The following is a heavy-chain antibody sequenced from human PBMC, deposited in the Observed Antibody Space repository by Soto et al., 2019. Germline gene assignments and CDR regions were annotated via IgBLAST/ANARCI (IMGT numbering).Heavy chain of an antibody. CDR2: TNQDGSEK. CDR1: GFSFRSDW. V-gene: IGHV3-7*04. Sequence: EDQLVESGGGLVHPGGSLRLTCAVSGFSFRSDWMNWVRQAPGKGLEWVAHTNQDGSEKYYLDSVKGRFTIFRDNAKNSLYLQMNSLRVEDRAVYYCSGGVGDAIWGQGTLVTVSS. J-gene: IGHJ4*02. CDR3: SGGVGDAI. D-gene: IGHD1-26*01.